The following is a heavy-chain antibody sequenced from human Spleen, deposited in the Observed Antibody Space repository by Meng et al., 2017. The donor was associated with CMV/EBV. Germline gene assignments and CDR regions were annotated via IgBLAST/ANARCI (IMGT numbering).Heavy chain of an antibody. V-gene: IGHV1-69*12. Sequence: QVQLVESGAEVKKPGSSVKVSCKASGGTFSSYAISWMRRAPGQRLEWMGGIIPIFGTANDAQKFQGRVTITADESTSTAYMELSSLSSEDTAVNYCARDGRNFDYWGQGTLVTVSS. D-gene: IGHD1-26*01. CDR2: IIPIFGTA. CDR1: GGTFSSYA. CDR3: ARDGRNFDY. J-gene: IGHJ4*02.